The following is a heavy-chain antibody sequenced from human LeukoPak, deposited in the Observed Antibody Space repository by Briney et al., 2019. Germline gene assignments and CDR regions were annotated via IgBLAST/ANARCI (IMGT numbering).Heavy chain of an antibody. V-gene: IGHV3-30*04. CDR2: ISYDGSNK. CDR1: GFTFSSYA. J-gene: IGHJ4*02. D-gene: IGHD6-19*01. Sequence: GRPLRLSCAASGFTFSSYAMHWVRQAPGKGLEWVAVISYDGSNKYYADSVKGRFTISRDNSKNTLYLQMDSLRAEDTAVYYCARDGIEGYSSGWYFDYWGQGTLVTVSS. CDR3: ARDGIEGYSSGWYFDY.